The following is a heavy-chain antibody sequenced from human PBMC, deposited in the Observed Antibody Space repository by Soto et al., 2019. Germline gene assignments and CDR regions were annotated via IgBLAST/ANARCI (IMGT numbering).Heavy chain of an antibody. Sequence: EVQLVESGGGLVKPGGSLRLSCAASGFTFSSYSMNWVRQAPGKGLEWVSSISSSSSYIYYADSVKGRFTISRDNAKNSLYLKMNSLKAEDTAVYYCARDPGYCSGGSCYNSVFDYWGQGTLVTVSS. J-gene: IGHJ4*02. CDR3: ARDPGYCSGGSCYNSVFDY. D-gene: IGHD2-15*01. CDR1: GFTFSSYS. CDR2: ISSSSSYI. V-gene: IGHV3-21*01.